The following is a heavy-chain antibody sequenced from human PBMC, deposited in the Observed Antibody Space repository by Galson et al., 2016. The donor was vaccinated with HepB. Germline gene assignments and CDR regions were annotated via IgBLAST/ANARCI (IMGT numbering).Heavy chain of an antibody. V-gene: IGHV4-39*01. J-gene: IGHJ4*02. D-gene: IGHD4-11*01. Sequence: ETLSLTCTVSDGSIRSSSFSWGRIRQPPGKGLEWIGTFVYGGSGSHNPSLKSRVAMSAGMPTDLLSLKLTSLTAADTAVYYCARAGLLTKAIFDCGGQGTLVAVSS. CDR2: FVYGGSG. CDR1: DGSIRSSSFS. CDR3: ARAGLLTKAIFDC.